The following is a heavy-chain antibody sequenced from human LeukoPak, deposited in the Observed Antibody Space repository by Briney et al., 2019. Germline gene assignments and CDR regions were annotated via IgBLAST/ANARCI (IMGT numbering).Heavy chain of an antibody. V-gene: IGHV4-59*01. D-gene: IGHD2-15*01. Sequence: SETLSLTCTVSGGSISSYYWSWIRQPPGKGLEWIGYIYYSGSTNYNPSLKSRVTISVDTSKNQFSLKLSSVTAADTAVYYCAAATPLGYFDLWGRGTLVTVSS. J-gene: IGHJ2*01. CDR2: IYYSGST. CDR3: AAATPLGYFDL. CDR1: GGSISSYY.